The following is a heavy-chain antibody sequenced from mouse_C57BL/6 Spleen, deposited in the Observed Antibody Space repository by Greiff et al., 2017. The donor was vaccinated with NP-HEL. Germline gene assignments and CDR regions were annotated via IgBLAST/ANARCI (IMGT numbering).Heavy chain of an antibody. CDR3: TRKGNWAWFAY. D-gene: IGHD4-1*01. CDR2: IYPRDGST. CDR1: GYTFTSYD. V-gene: IGHV1-85*01. J-gene: IGHJ3*01. Sequence: QVQLQQSGPELVKPGASVKLSCKASGYTFTSYDINWVKQRPGQGLEWIGWIYPRDGSTKYNEKFKGKATLTVDTSSSTAYMELRSLTSEDSAVYYCTRKGNWAWFAYWGQGTLVTVSA.